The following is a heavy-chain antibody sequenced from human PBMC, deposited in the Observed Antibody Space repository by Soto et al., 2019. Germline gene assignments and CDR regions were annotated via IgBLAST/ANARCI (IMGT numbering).Heavy chain of an antibody. CDR1: GYPFVSYW. J-gene: IGHJ4*02. CDR2: IDPSDSLS. CDR3: TRGSSISATPTDY. D-gene: IGHD2-15*01. Sequence: PGESLKISCKGSGYPFVSYWISWVRQMPGKGLEWMGRIDPSDSLSSYSPAFQGHVTLSADKRMSSVFLQWSSLKASDTAMYYCTRGSSISATPTDYWGQGTLVTVSS. V-gene: IGHV5-10-1*01.